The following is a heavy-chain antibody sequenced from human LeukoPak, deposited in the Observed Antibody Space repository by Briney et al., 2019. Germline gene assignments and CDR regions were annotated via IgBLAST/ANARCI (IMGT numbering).Heavy chain of an antibody. CDR3: ASESPPLDYDFWSGYYSSSGYYYGMDV. CDR1: GYTFTGYY. CDR2: INPNSGGT. Sequence: ASVKVSCKASGYTFTGYYMHWVRQAPGQGLEWMGWINPNSGGTNYAQKFQGRVTMTRDTSISTAYMELSRLRSDDTAVYYCASESPPLDYDFWSGYYSSSGYYYGMDVWGQGTTVTVSS. D-gene: IGHD3-3*01. J-gene: IGHJ6*02. V-gene: IGHV1-2*02.